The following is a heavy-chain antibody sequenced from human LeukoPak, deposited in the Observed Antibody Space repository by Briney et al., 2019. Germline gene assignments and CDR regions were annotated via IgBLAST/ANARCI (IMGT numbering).Heavy chain of an antibody. Sequence: ASVKVSCKASGYTFTGYYMHWVRQAPGQGLEWMGWINPNGGGTNYAQKFQGRVTMTRDTSISTAYMELSRLRSDDTAVYYCARDGRVVGAKSDYWGQGTLVTVSS. V-gene: IGHV1-2*02. CDR3: ARDGRVVGAKSDY. D-gene: IGHD1-26*01. J-gene: IGHJ4*02. CDR1: GYTFTGYY. CDR2: INPNGGGT.